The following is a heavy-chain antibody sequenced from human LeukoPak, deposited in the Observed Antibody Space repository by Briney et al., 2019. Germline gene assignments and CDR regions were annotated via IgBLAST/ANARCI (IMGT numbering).Heavy chain of an antibody. D-gene: IGHD3-10*01. CDR1: GFTFSDYY. CDR2: ISSSSSYT. CDR3: ARFTSRVWFGELYFDY. V-gene: IGHV3-11*06. Sequence: GGSLRLSCAASGFTFSDYYMSWIRQAPGKGLEWVSYISSSSSYTNYADSVKGRFTISRDNAKNSLYLQMNSLRAGDTAVYYCARFTSRVWFGELYFDYWGQGTLVTVSS. J-gene: IGHJ4*02.